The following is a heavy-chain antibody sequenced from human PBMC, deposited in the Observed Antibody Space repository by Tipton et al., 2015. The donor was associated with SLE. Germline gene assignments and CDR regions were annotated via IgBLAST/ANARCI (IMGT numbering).Heavy chain of an antibody. D-gene: IGHD6-19*01. CDR1: GASLSSDDY. CDR2: IYTTGST. Sequence: TLSLTCTVSGASLSSDDYWSWIQQSAGKGLEWIGRIYTTGSTHYNPSLKSRVAISVDTSKNQFSLRLGSVTAADTAVYYCARQSMPYSSAWDPRSYFTYWGQGILVTVSS. J-gene: IGHJ4*02. CDR3: ARQSMPYSSAWDPRSYFTY. V-gene: IGHV4-61*02.